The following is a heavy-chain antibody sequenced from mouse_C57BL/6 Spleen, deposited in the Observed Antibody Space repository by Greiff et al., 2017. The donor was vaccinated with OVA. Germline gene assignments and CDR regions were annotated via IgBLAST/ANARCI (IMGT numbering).Heavy chain of an antibody. D-gene: IGHD4-1*01. CDR1: GYTFTSYW. J-gene: IGHJ1*03. CDR3: ARTGTWWYFDV. Sequence: VQLQQPGAELVRPGSSVKLSCKASGYTFTSYWMDWVKQRPGQGLEWIGNIYPSDSETHYNQKFKDKATLTVDKSSSTAYMHLSSLTSEDSAVYYCARTGTWWYFDVWGTGTTVTVSS. V-gene: IGHV1-61*01. CDR2: IYPSDSET.